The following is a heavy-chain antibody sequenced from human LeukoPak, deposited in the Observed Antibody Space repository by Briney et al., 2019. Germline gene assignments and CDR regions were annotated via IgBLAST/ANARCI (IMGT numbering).Heavy chain of an antibody. J-gene: IGHJ4*02. D-gene: IGHD4-11*01. CDR1: GFTFSSYS. CDR3: ARGSRDSNYKFDY. Sequence: PGGSLRLSCAASGFTFSSYSMNWVRQAPGKGLEWVSSISSSSSYIYYADSVKGRFTISRDNAKNSLYLQMNSLRAEDTAVYYYARGSRDSNYKFDYWGQGTLVAVSS. V-gene: IGHV3-21*01. CDR2: ISSSSSYI.